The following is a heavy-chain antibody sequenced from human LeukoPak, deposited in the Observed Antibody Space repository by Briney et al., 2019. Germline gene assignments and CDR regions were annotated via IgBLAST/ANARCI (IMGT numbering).Heavy chain of an antibody. J-gene: IGHJ4*02. CDR1: GYTFTSYG. CDR2: IIPIFGTA. V-gene: IGHV1-69*05. Sequence: SVKVSCKASGYTFTSYGISWVRQAPGQGLEWMGGIIPIFGTANYAQKFQGRVTITTDEPTSTAYMELSSLRSEDTAVYYCARESRGGYSYLDYWGQGTLVTVSS. D-gene: IGHD5-18*01. CDR3: ARESRGGYSYLDY.